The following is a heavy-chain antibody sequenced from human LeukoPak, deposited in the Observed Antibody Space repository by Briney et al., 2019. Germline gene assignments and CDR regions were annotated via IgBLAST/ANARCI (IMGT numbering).Heavy chain of an antibody. CDR2: IYYSGST. D-gene: IGHD3-16*02. Sequence: SETLSLTCTVSGGSISSYYWGWIRQPPGKGLEWIGSIYYSGSTYYNPSLKSRVTISVDTSKNQFSLKLSSVTAADTAVYYCARHRYDYVWGSYRLNWFDPWGQGTLVTVSS. CDR1: GGSISSYY. V-gene: IGHV4-39*01. J-gene: IGHJ5*02. CDR3: ARHRYDYVWGSYRLNWFDP.